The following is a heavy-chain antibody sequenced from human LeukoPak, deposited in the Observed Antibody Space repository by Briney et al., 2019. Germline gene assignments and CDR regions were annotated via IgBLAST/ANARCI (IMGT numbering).Heavy chain of an antibody. CDR3: ARAANYRVDY. J-gene: IGHJ4*02. Sequence: SETLSLACTVSGGSISSGDYYWSWIRQPPGKGLEWIGYIYYSGSTYYNPSLKSRVTISVDTSKNQFSLKLSSVTAADTAVYYCARAANYRVDYWGQGTLVTVSS. V-gene: IGHV4-30-4*01. CDR1: GGSISSGDYY. D-gene: IGHD4-11*01. CDR2: IYYSGST.